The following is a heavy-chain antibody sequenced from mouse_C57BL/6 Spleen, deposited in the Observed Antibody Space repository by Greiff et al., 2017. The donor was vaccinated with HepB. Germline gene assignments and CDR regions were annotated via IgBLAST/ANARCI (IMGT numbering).Heavy chain of an antibody. D-gene: IGHD2-1*01. CDR1: GYTFTSYW. V-gene: IGHV1-7*01. CDR3: ARSPDLPLPY. J-gene: IGHJ3*01. Sequence: VQLQQSGAELAKPGASVKLSCKASGYTFTSYWMHWVKQRPGQGLEWIGYINPSSGYTKYKQKFKDKATLTADKSSSTSYMQLSRLTYEDSAVYFSARSPDLPLPYWGQGTLVTVSA. CDR2: INPSSGYT.